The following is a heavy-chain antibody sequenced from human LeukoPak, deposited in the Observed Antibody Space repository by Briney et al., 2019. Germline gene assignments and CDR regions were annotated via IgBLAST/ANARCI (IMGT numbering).Heavy chain of an antibody. V-gene: IGHV3-33*01. Sequence: GGSLRLSCAASGFTFSSYDMHWVRQAPGKGLEWVAIICYDGSNKYYADSVKGRFTISRDNSKNTLYLQMNSLRAEDTAIYYCARDGDSNWYFDLWGRGTLVTVSS. CDR3: ARDGDSNWYFDL. CDR2: ICYDGSNK. CDR1: GFTFSSYD. J-gene: IGHJ2*01. D-gene: IGHD4-11*01.